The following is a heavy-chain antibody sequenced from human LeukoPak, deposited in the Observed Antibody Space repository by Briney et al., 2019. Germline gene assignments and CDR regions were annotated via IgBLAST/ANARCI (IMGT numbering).Heavy chain of an antibody. V-gene: IGHV3-7*01. CDR1: GFTFSSFW. J-gene: IGHJ3*02. CDR2: IKQDGSEK. D-gene: IGHD6-13*01. CDR3: AKEDSSSWSPDTDAFDI. Sequence: GGSLRLSCAASGFTFSSFWMSWVRQAPGKGLEWVASIKQDGSEKYYADSVKGRFTISRDNSKNTLYLQMSSLRAEDTAVYYCAKEDSSSWSPDTDAFDIWGQGTMVTV.